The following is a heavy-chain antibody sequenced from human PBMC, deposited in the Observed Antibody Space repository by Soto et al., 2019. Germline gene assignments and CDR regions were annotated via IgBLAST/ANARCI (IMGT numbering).Heavy chain of an antibody. V-gene: IGHV3-30*18. CDR3: AKECAGWELRPSGGMDV. D-gene: IGHD1-26*01. Sequence: QVQLVESGGGVVQPGRSLRLSCAASGFTFSSYGMHWVRQAPGKGLEWVAVISDDGSNKYYADSVKGRFTISRDNSNNTLYLHMNSLRAEVTAVYYGAKECAGWELRPSGGMDVWGQGTTVTVSS. J-gene: IGHJ6*02. CDR1: GFTFSSYG. CDR2: ISDDGSNK.